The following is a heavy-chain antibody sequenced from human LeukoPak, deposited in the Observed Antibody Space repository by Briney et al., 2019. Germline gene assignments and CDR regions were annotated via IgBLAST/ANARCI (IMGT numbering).Heavy chain of an antibody. CDR3: ARGGSLGY. V-gene: IGHV3-48*03. D-gene: IGHD6-19*01. Sequence: GRSLRLSCAASGFTLSSYEMNWVRQAPGTGLEWVSKISSSGSAIYYADSVKGRFTISRDNAKSTLYLQVNSVRAEDTAVYYCARGGSLGYWGQGTLVTVSS. J-gene: IGHJ4*02. CDR2: ISSSGSAI. CDR1: GFTLSSYE.